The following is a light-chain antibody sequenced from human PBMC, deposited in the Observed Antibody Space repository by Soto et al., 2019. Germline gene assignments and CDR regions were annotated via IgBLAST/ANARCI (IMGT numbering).Light chain of an antibody. J-gene: IGKJ4*01. CDR3: LHQNSYLALS. CDR2: GAS. V-gene: IGKV1-17*01. CDR1: QSIRND. Sequence: DIQMTQSPSSLSASVGDRVTITGRTSQSIRNDLGWYQQKPGKAPKRLMYGASALQSGVPSRFSGSGSGTEFTLTISSLQPEDFATYYCLHQNSYLALSFGGGTRVEIK.